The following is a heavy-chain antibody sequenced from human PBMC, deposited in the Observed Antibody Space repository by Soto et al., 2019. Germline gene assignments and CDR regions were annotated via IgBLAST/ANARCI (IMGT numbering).Heavy chain of an antibody. CDR1: GFTFSSSA. D-gene: IGHD1-20*01. Sequence: SVKVSCKTSGFTFSSSAVHWVRQARGHRLQWIGWIDVGSANANYAQMLQERVTISRDMSTSTAYMELSSLRPEDTAVYYCAREQLTGTTYYYYYGMDVWGQGTTVTVSS. CDR3: AREQLTGTTYYYYYGMDV. V-gene: IGHV1-58*01. J-gene: IGHJ6*02. CDR2: IDVGSANA.